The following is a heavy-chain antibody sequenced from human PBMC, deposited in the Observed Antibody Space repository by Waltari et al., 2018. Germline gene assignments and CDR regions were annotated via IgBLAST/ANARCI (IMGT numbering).Heavy chain of an antibody. CDR1: GGSISSGGYY. D-gene: IGHD1-26*01. CDR3: ARGGSSKGWFDP. CDR2: IYYSGST. Sequence: QVQLQESGPGLVKPSQTLSLTCTVSGGSISSGGYYWSWIRQHPGKGLDVIWYIYYSGSTYYNPSLKSRVTISVDTSKNQFSLKLSSVTAADTAVYYCARGGSSKGWFDPWGQGTLVTVSS. J-gene: IGHJ5*02. V-gene: IGHV4-31*03.